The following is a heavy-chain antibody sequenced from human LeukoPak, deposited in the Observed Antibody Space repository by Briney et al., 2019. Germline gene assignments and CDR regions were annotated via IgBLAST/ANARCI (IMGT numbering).Heavy chain of an antibody. CDR1: GYSISSGYY. J-gene: IGHJ3*02. Sequence: SETLSLTCTVSGYSISSGYYWGWIRQPPGKGLEWIGSIYHSGSTYYNPSPKSRVTISVDTSKNQFSLKLSSVTAADTAVYYCASTIAFDIWGQGTMVTVSS. D-gene: IGHD5-24*01. CDR3: ASTIAFDI. CDR2: IYHSGST. V-gene: IGHV4-38-2*02.